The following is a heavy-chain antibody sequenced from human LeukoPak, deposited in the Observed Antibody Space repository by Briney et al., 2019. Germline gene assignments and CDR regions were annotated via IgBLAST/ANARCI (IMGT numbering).Heavy chain of an antibody. CDR3: ARAYDYAKKIDY. V-gene: IGHV4-59*01. D-gene: IGHD4-17*01. CDR1: GGSISSYY. CDR2: IYYSGST. Sequence: PSETLSLTCTVSGGSISSYYWSWIRQPPGKGLEWIGYIYYSGSTNYNPPLKSRVTISVDTSKNQFSLKLSSVTAADTAVYYCARAYDYAKKIDYWGQGTLVTVSS. J-gene: IGHJ4*02.